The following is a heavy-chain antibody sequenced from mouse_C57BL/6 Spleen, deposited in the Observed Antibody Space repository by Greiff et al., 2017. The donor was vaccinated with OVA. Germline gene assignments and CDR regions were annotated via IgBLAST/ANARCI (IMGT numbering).Heavy chain of an antibody. D-gene: IGHD5-5*01. Sequence: VQLQQSGPELVKPGASVKISCKASGYAFSSYWMNWVKQRPGKGLEWIGRIYPGDGDTNYNGKFKGKDTLTTDKSSSTAYMQISSLTSEDSAVYFCARDTTCVAYWGQGTTLTVSS. J-gene: IGHJ2*01. CDR2: IYPGDGDT. V-gene: IGHV1-82*01. CDR3: ARDTTCVAY. CDR1: GYAFSSYW.